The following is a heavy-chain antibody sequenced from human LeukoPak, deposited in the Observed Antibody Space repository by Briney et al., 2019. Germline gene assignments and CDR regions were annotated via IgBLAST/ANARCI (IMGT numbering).Heavy chain of an antibody. CDR2: IYYSGST. CDR3: ASVVIAGDWFDP. CDR1: GGSISSYY. J-gene: IGHJ5*02. V-gene: IGHV4-59*08. D-gene: IGHD3-16*02. Sequence: SETLSLTCTVSGGSISSYYWSWIRQPPGKGLEWIGYIYYSGSTNYNPSLKSRVTISVDTSKNQFPLKLSSVTAADTAVYYCASVVIAGDWFDPWGQGTLVTVSS.